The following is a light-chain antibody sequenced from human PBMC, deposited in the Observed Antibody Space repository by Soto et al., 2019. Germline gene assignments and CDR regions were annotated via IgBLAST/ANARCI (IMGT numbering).Light chain of an antibody. CDR3: LPYDSSLSGTYV. J-gene: IGLJ1*01. CDR2: GNS. CDR1: SSNIGAGYD. Sequence: QSVLTQPPSVSGAPGQRVTISCTGSSSNIGAGYDVHWYQQLPGTAPKLLIYGNSNRPSGVPDRFSGSKSGTSASLAITGLLAEDEDDSYCLPYDSSLSGTYVFGTGTKLTVL. V-gene: IGLV1-40*01.